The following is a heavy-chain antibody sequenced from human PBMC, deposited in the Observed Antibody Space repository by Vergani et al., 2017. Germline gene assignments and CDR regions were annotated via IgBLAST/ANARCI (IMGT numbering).Heavy chain of an antibody. CDR2: ISWNSSSI. J-gene: IGHJ6*03. CDR1: GFTFDDYA. Sequence: EVQLVESGGGLVQPGRSLRLSCAASGFTFDDYAMHWVRQAPGKGLEWVSGISWNSSSIGYADSVKGRFTISRDNAKHYLNLQMNSPRAEDTALYYCEKDIGPGNYYYYYMDVWGKGTTVTVSS. CDR3: EKDIGPGNYYYYYMDV. V-gene: IGHV3-9*01. D-gene: IGHD3-16*01.